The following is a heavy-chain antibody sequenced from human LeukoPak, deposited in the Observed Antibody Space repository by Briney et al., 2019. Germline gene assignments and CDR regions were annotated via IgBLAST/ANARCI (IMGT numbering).Heavy chain of an antibody. J-gene: IGHJ4*02. CDR3: AREDAFDY. Sequence: GGSLRLSCAASGFTVRSNYMSWVRQAPGKGLEWVSVIDCGGSTYYADSVKGRFSISRDNSKNTVYLEMKSLRVEDTAVYYCAREDAFDYWGQGTLVTVSS. CDR2: IDCGGST. D-gene: IGHD2-8*01. CDR1: GFTVRSNY. V-gene: IGHV3-53*01.